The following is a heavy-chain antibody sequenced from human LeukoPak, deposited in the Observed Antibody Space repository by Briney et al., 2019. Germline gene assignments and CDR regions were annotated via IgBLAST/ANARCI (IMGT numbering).Heavy chain of an antibody. J-gene: IGHJ4*01. Sequence: GGSLRLSCAASGFTFDDYGMSWVRQAPGKGLEWVGRVKGKTDGAAADYAAPVKGRFSISTDDSRDTLYLQMRGLKTEDTAVYYCITEHNWGHGTLVTVSS. CDR3: ITEHN. CDR1: GFTFDDYG. D-gene: IGHD2-21*01. V-gene: IGHV3-15*01. CDR2: VKGKTDGAAA.